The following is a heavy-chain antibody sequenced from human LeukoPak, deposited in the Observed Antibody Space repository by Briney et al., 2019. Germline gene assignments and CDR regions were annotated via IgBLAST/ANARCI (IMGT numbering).Heavy chain of an antibody. V-gene: IGHV4-39*01. CDR3: ARRVAIFGFDY. CDR2: VYYSGST. CDR1: GGSINNSSFY. D-gene: IGHD3-3*01. Sequence: SETLSLTCTVSGGSINNSSFYWGWIRQPPGKGLEWIGNVYYSGSTYYNPSLKGRVAISIDTSKNQFSLKLISVTVADTAVYYCARRVAIFGFDYWGQGTLVTVSS. J-gene: IGHJ4*02.